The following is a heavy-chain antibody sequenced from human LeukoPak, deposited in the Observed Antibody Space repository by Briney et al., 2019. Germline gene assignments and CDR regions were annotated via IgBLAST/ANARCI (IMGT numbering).Heavy chain of an antibody. Sequence: GGSLRLSCAASGFTFSSYAMSWVRQAPGKGLEWVSAISASGGSTFYADSVKGRFTISRDNSKNTMYLQMNSLRAEDTAVYYCARDSDGVLDYWGQGTLVTVSS. CDR1: GFTFSSYA. J-gene: IGHJ4*02. D-gene: IGHD3-10*01. CDR2: ISASGGST. V-gene: IGHV3-23*01. CDR3: ARDSDGVLDY.